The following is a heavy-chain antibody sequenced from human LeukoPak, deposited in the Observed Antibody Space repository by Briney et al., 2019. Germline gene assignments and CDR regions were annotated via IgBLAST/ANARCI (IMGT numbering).Heavy chain of an antibody. Sequence: SETLSLTCAVYGGSFSGYYWSWIRQPPGKGLEWIGEINHSGSTNYNPSLRSRVTLSVHTSNNQLSLKLNSVAAADTAVYYCARQWLVSPLFDYWGQGTLVSVSS. CDR2: INHSGST. V-gene: IGHV4-34*01. J-gene: IGHJ4*02. CDR1: GGSFSGYY. CDR3: ARQWLVSPLFDY. D-gene: IGHD6-19*01.